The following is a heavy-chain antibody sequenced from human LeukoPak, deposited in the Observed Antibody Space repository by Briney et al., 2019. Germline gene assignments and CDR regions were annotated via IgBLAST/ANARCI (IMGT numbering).Heavy chain of an antibody. J-gene: IGHJ6*03. V-gene: IGHV3-30*03. CDR2: ISYDGSNK. CDR3: ARGELGPYYMDV. Sequence: GGSLRLSCAASGFTFSSYGMHWVRQAPGKGLEWVAVISYDGSNKYYADSVKGRFTISRDNSKNTLYLQMNSLRAEDTAVYYCARGELGPYYMDVWGKGTTVTVSS. CDR1: GFTFSSYG. D-gene: IGHD3-10*01.